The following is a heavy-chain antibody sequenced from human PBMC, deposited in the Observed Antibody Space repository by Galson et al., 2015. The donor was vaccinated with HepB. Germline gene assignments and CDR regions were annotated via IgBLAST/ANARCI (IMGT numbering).Heavy chain of an antibody. CDR2: IYHSGST. D-gene: IGHD6-19*01. CDR3: AKLMAGTTQSY. J-gene: IGHJ4*02. CDR1: GASISSGTR. V-gene: IGHV4-4*02. Sequence: SETLSLTCAVSGASISSGTRWSWVRQPPGKGLEWIGEIYHSGSTNYNPSLKSRVTISINKSNNQVSLKLSSVTAADTAVYYCAKLMAGTTQSYWGQGTLVTVSS.